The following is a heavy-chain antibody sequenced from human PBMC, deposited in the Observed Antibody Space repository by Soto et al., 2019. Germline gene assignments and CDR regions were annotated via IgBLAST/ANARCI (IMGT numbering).Heavy chain of an antibody. Sequence: QVQLVQSGAEVKRPGASLTVSCKASGYTFTTYGFNWVRQAPGQGLEWKGWISPYNGDTNYAQNFQGRVTLTTDTSTSTAYMELRTLTSDDTAVYYCARTPRAQMIVLEAATRFDYWGQGTLVTVSS. CDR1: GYTFTTYG. V-gene: IGHV1-18*04. D-gene: IGHD2-15*01. CDR2: ISPYNGDT. J-gene: IGHJ4*02. CDR3: ARTPRAQMIVLEAATRFDY.